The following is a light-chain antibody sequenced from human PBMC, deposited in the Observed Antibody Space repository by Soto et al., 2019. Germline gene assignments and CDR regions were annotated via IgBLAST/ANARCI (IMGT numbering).Light chain of an antibody. J-gene: IGKJ3*01. V-gene: IGKV1D-13*01. CDR2: DAS. Sequence: GDRVTITCRASQAISGALAWYQQNPGKPPKLLIYDASTLQSGVPSRFSGTASGTDFTLTINSLQPEDFATYYCQQFNNWPVTFGPGSNVDI. CDR3: QQFNNWPVT. CDR1: QAISGA.